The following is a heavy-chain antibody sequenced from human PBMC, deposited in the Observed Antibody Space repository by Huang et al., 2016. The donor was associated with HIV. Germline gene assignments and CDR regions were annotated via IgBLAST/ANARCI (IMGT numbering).Heavy chain of an antibody. CDR1: GGSIPSSTHY. J-gene: IGHJ3*02. D-gene: IGHD2-2*01. CDR3: ASGEYGKNAYDI. CDR2: FYYRGDA. Sequence: QLHLQQSGPGLVMPSETLSLICTVSGGSIPSSTHYWGWIRQTPGKGLEWIGNFYYRGDAYYTPSLKNRVSISIDTSKSQFALRLSSVIATDTAVYYCASGEYGKNAYDIWGQGTVVTVSA. V-gene: IGHV4-39*01.